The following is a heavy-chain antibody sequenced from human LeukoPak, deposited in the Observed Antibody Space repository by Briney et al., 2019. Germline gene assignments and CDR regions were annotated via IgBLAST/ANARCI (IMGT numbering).Heavy chain of an antibody. Sequence: GGSLRLSCVVSGFTVSTNYMSWVRQAPGKGLEWVSVFYSGGNTYYADSVKGRFTISRDNSKNTLYLQMNSLRAEDTAVYYCAESNLRANSSSWYSIFSWFDPWGQGTLVTVSS. CDR3: AESNLRANSSSWYSIFSWFDP. CDR2: FYSGGNT. CDR1: GFTVSTNY. V-gene: IGHV3-53*05. D-gene: IGHD6-13*01. J-gene: IGHJ5*02.